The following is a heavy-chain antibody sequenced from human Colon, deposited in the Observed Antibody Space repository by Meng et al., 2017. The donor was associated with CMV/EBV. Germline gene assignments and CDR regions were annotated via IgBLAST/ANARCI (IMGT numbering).Heavy chain of an antibody. Sequence: SCKASGGTVSSYAISWVRQAPGQGLEWMGGIIPIFGTANYAQKFQGRVTITTDESTSTAYMELSSLRSEDTAVYYCARDYSNGEFDYWGQGTLVTVSS. CDR1: GGTVSSYA. CDR2: IIPIFGTA. J-gene: IGHJ4*02. CDR3: ARDYSNGEFDY. V-gene: IGHV1-69*05. D-gene: IGHD4-11*01.